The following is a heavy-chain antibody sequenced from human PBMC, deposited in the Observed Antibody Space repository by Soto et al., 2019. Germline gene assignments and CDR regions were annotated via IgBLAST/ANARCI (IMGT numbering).Heavy chain of an antibody. V-gene: IGHV2-5*02. J-gene: IGHJ3*02. CDR3: THRRSYSSSGKDAFDI. D-gene: IGHD6-6*01. CDR2: IYWDDDK. CDR1: GFSLSTSGVG. Sequence: QITLKESGPTLVKPTQTLTLTCTFSGFSLSTSGVGVGWIRLPPGKALEWLALIYWDDDKRYSAFLKSRLTITQDTSKDQVVHTITNVDPVHTSTYYFTHRRSYSSSGKDAFDIWGQGTMVTVSS.